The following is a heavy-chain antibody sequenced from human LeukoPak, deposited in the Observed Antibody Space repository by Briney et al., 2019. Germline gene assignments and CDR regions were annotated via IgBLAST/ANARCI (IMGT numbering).Heavy chain of an antibody. J-gene: IGHJ3*02. Sequence: SQTLSLTCTVPGGSISSSSYYWGWIRQPPGKGLEWIGSIYYSGSTYYNPSLKSRVTISVDTSKNQFSLKLSSVTAADTAVYYCARQREMATRDAFDIWGQGTMVTVSS. CDR3: ARQREMATRDAFDI. D-gene: IGHD5-24*01. V-gene: IGHV4-39*01. CDR1: GGSISSSSYY. CDR2: IYYSGST.